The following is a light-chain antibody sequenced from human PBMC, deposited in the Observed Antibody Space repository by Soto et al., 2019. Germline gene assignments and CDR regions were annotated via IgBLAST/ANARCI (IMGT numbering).Light chain of an antibody. J-gene: IGKJ3*01. Sequence: DIQMTQSPSSLSASVGDRVAITCRASQGISNYLAWYQQKPGKVPKLLIYAASTLQSGVPSRFSGSGSGTGFKLTITSPQPEDGATYDCQEYNSGPFTFGPGTKVYIK. CDR2: AAS. V-gene: IGKV1-27*01. CDR3: QEYNSGPFT. CDR1: QGISNY.